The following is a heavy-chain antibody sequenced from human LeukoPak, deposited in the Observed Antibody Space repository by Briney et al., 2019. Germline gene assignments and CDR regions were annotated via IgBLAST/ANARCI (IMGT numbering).Heavy chain of an antibody. J-gene: IGHJ4*02. V-gene: IGHV3-7*05. D-gene: IGHD2-8*02. CDR3: AGSGY. Sequence: QPGGSLRLSCAASGFTFSNSWMSWVRQAPGKGLEWVASIRKDGSDKYFVDSVKGRFTISRDNAKNSLYLQMNSLRAEDTAVYYCAGSGYWGQGTLVTVSS. CDR1: GFTFSNSW. CDR2: IRKDGSDK.